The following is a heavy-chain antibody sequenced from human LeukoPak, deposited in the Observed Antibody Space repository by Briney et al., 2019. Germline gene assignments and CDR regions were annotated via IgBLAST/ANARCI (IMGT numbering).Heavy chain of an antibody. Sequence: GGSLRLSCAASGSTFSSYTMNWVRQAPGKGLEWVSYISGPSTTIYYADSVKGRFTISRDNAKNSLYLQMHSLRAEDTAVYYCSGGNYGSGSYYKGIDYWGQGTLVTVSS. CDR2: ISGPSTTI. CDR3: SGGNYGSGSYYKGIDY. V-gene: IGHV3-48*01. D-gene: IGHD3-10*01. J-gene: IGHJ4*02. CDR1: GSTFSSYT.